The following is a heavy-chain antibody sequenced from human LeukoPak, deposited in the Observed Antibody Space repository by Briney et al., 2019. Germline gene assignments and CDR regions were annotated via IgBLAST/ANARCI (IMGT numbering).Heavy chain of an antibody. CDR3: AKGRSAAMIEAAFDY. D-gene: IGHD3-22*01. J-gene: IGHJ4*02. CDR2: ISYDGSNK. Sequence: GGSLRLSCAASGFTFSRYGMHWVRQAPGKGLEWVTAISYDGSNKYYADSVKGRFTISRDNSKNTLYLQMNSLRAEDTAVYYCAKGRSAAMIEAAFDYWGQGTLVTVSS. V-gene: IGHV3-30*04. CDR1: GFTFSRYG.